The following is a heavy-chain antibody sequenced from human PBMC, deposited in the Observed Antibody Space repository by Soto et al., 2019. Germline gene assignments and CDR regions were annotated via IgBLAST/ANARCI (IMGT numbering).Heavy chain of an antibody. V-gene: IGHV4-34*01. CDR2: INHSGST. J-gene: IGHJ4*02. Sequence: SETLSLTCAVYGGSFSGYYWSWIRQPPGKGLEWIGEINHSGSTNYNPSLKSRVTISVDTSKNQFSLKLSSVTAADTAVYYCARVKWRSVFDYWGQGTLVTVSS. CDR3: ARVKWRSVFDY. D-gene: IGHD2-8*01. CDR1: GGSFSGYY.